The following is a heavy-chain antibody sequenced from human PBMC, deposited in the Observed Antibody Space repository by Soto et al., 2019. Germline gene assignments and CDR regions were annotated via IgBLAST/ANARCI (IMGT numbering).Heavy chain of an antibody. CDR1: GFTISSNA. CDR2: ISDRGDTT. CDR3: AKDKPGTTSFDY. Sequence: VGSLRLSCAASGFTISSNAMYWVRQAPGKGLEWVSGISDRGDTTHYADSVKGRFTISRDTSKNTLYLQLNTLRADDTAVYYCAKDKPGTTSFDYWGQGTLVTVSS. D-gene: IGHD1-1*01. J-gene: IGHJ4*02. V-gene: IGHV3-23*01.